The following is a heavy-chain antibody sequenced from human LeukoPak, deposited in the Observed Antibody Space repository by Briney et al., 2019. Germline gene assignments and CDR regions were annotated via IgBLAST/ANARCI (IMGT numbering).Heavy chain of an antibody. CDR1: GYSISSGYY. CDR2: IYHSGST. V-gene: IGHV4-38-2*01. CDR3: ARQDNWGTRYYYYYYMGV. J-gene: IGHJ6*03. D-gene: IGHD7-27*01. Sequence: SETLSLTCAVSGYSISSGYYWGWIRQPPGKGLEWIGSIYHSGSTYDNPSLQSRVTISVDTSKNQFSLKLSSVTAADTAVYYCARQDNWGTRYYYYYYMGVWGKGTTVTVSS.